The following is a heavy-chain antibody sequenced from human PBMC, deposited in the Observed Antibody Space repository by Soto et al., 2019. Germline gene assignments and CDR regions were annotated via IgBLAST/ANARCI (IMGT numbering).Heavy chain of an antibody. J-gene: IGHJ4*02. CDR2: IIPMFGPP. V-gene: IGHV1-69*13. D-gene: IGHD3-22*01. CDR3: ARDYDTGGYLDY. Sequence: VASVKVSCKASGGTFRSYAFSWVRQAPGQGLEWMGGIIPMFGPPNYAQKFQGRLTISADESTSTVYMELSSLRREDAAVYYCARDYDTGGYLDYWGQGTLVTVSS. CDR1: GGTFRSYA.